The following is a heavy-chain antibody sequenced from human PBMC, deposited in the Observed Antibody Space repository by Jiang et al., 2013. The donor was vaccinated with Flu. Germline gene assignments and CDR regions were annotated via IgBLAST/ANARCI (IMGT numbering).Heavy chain of an antibody. Sequence: SGSGLVKPSQTLSLTCTVSGGSISSGGYYWSWIRQHPGKGLEWIGYIYYSGSTYYNPSLKSRVTISVDTSKNQFSLKLSSVTAADTAVYYCASGYSYGPFYYYYGMDVWGQGTTVTVSS. CDR2: IYYSGST. J-gene: IGHJ6*02. CDR1: GGSISSGGYY. D-gene: IGHD5-18*01. CDR3: ASGYSYGPFYYYYGMDV. V-gene: IGHV4-31*03.